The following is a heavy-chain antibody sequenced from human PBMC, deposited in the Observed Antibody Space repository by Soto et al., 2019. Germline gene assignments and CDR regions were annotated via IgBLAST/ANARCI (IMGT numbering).Heavy chain of an antibody. J-gene: IGHJ4*01. Sequence: GGSLRLSCAASGFSFSNYAMSWVRQAPGKGLEWVGVVSSDGETKYYADSVKGRFTISRDNSKSTLYLQMDSLRPEDTAVYYCAKEIAVAGDLDYWGHGTLVTVSS. CDR2: VSSDGETK. CDR3: AKEIAVAGDLDY. V-gene: IGHV3-30*18. D-gene: IGHD6-19*01. CDR1: GFSFSNYA.